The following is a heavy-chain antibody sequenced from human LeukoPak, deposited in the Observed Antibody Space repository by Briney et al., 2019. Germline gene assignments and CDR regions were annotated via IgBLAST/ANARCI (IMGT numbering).Heavy chain of an antibody. Sequence: GGSLRLSCAASGFTFSNSWMSWFRQAPGKGLEWVGRIKSKTDGGTTDYAAPVKGRFTISRDDSKNTLYLQMNSLKTEDTAVYYCTTDTVWSGNDYWGQGTLVTVSS. J-gene: IGHJ4*02. CDR2: IKSKTDGGTT. CDR3: TTDTVWSGNDY. CDR1: GFTFSNSW. D-gene: IGHD3-3*01. V-gene: IGHV3-15*01.